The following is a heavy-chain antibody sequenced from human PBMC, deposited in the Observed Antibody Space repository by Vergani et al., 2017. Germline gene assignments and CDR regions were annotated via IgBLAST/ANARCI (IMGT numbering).Heavy chain of an antibody. CDR1: GGSISSYY. V-gene: IGHV4-59*12. CDR3: ARVGRPAARPPETSYYYGMDV. J-gene: IGHJ6*02. Sequence: QVQLQESGPGLVKPSETLSLTCTVSGGSISSYYWSWIRQPPGKGLEWIGSIYYSGSTYYNPSLKRRVTISVDTSKNQFSLKLSSVTAADTAVYYCARVGRPAARPPETSYYYGMDVWGQGTTVTVSS. CDR2: IYYSGST. D-gene: IGHD6-6*01.